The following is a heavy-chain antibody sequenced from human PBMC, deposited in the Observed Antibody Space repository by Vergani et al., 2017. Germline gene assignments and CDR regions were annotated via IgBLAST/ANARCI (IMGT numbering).Heavy chain of an antibody. V-gene: IGHV4-39*01. CDR3: ARQPYIWVSYGTYSYYYMDV. CDR1: GGSISSSNDY. Sequence: QLQLQESGPGLVKPSETLSLTCSVSGGSISSSNDYWGWIRQSPGKGLEWIGSVSYSGSTYYNPSLKSRVTISVDTSKNQFSLKLSSVTAADTAVYYCARQPYIWVSYGTYSYYYMDVWGKGTTVTVSS. CDR2: VSYSGST. D-gene: IGHD3-16*01. J-gene: IGHJ6*03.